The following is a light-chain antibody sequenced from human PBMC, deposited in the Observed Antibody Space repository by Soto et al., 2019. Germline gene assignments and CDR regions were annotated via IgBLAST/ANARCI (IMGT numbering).Light chain of an antibody. CDR3: SSHTSEKTGV. CDR1: SSDVGSYDY. V-gene: IGLV2-14*01. J-gene: IGLJ1*01. Sequence: QSVLTQPASVSGSPGQSIAVSCTGTSSDVGSYDYVSWYQQHPDKAPKLMIYEVTQRPSGVSNRFSGSKSGNTASLTISWLQAGDDADYYCSSHTSEKTGVFETGTKVTVL. CDR2: EVT.